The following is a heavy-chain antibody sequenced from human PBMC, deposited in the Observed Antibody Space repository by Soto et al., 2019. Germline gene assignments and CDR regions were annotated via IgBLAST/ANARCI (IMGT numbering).Heavy chain of an antibody. CDR3: ARDFSMVVVAPGN. CDR1: GYTFTSYA. J-gene: IGHJ4*02. V-gene: IGHV1-3*05. CDR2: INAGIGDT. D-gene: IGHD3-22*01. Sequence: QVQLVQSGAEEKKPGASVKVSCKASGYTFTSYAMHWVRQAPGQRLEWMGWINAGIGDTQYSQKFQGRVTITRDTSASTAYMELSSLRSEDTAVYYYARDFSMVVVAPGNWGQGTLVTVSS.